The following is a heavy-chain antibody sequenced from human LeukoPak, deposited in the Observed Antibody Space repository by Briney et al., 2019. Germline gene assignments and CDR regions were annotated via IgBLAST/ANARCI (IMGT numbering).Heavy chain of an antibody. D-gene: IGHD4-23*01. CDR1: GFIFTTYW. J-gene: IGHJ3*02. V-gene: IGHV3-74*01. CDR3: ARGDYGGDSNAFDI. Sequence: GSLRLSCGASGFIFTTYWMHWVRQAPGKGLVWVSRVNSDGSSTRYADSVKGRFTVSRDNSKNTLSLQMNSLRAEDTAVYYCARGDYGGDSNAFDIWGPGTMATVSS. CDR2: VNSDGSST.